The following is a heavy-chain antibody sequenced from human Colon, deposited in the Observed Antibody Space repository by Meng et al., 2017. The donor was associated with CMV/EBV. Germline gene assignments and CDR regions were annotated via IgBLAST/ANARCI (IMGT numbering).Heavy chain of an antibody. Sequence: GGSLRLSCGTSGFKFSSYRMNWVRQAPGKGLEWVSHIGTDNFEIFYADSVKGRSTISRDDAKNSLYRQMSSLRAEDTAVYYCVRMTTGGVDYWGQGALVTVSS. V-gene: IGHV3-21*01. CDR2: IGTDNFEI. CDR1: GFKFSSYR. D-gene: IGHD1-1*01. CDR3: VRMTTGGVDY. J-gene: IGHJ4*02.